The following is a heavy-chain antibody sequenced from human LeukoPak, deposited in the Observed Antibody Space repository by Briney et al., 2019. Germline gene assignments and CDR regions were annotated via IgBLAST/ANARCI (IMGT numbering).Heavy chain of an antibody. CDR3: AHRPVGYSSGYFDY. CDR1: GFSLSTSGVG. CDR2: IYWNDDK. V-gene: IGHV2-5*01. J-gene: IGHJ4*02. D-gene: IGHD6-19*01. Sequence: SGPTLLKPTQTLTLTCTFSGFSLSTSGVGVGWIRQPPGKALEWLALIYWNDDKRYSPSLKSRLTITKDTSKNQVVLTMTNMDPVDTATYYCAHRPVGYSSGYFDYWGQGTLVTVSS.